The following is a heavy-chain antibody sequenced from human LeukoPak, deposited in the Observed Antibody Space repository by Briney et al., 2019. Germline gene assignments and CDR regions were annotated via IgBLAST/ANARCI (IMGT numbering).Heavy chain of an antibody. J-gene: IGHJ5*02. CDR3: ATDTRDGYNYGWFDP. D-gene: IGHD5-24*01. CDR2: FDPEDGET. CDR1: GYTLTELS. V-gene: IGHV1-24*01. Sequence: ASVKVSCKVSGYTLTELSMHWVRQAPGKGLEWMGGFDPEDGETIYAQKFQGRVTVTEDTSTDTAYMELSSLRSEDTAVYYCATDTRDGYNYGWFDPWGQGTLVNVSS.